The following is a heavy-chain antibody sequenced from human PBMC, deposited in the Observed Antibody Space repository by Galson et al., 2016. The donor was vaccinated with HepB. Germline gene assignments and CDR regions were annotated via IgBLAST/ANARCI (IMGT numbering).Heavy chain of an antibody. CDR3: ARGGYDSIPV. J-gene: IGHJ4*02. D-gene: IGHD3-9*01. Sequence: CAISGDSVSSNSATWNWIRQSPSRGLEWLGRTYYRSNWPYDYAVSVKGRITINPDTSKNQFSLQLNSVTPEDTALYYCARGGYDSIPVWGLGTLVTVSS. CDR1: GDSVSSNSAT. V-gene: IGHV6-1*01. CDR2: TYYRSNWPY.